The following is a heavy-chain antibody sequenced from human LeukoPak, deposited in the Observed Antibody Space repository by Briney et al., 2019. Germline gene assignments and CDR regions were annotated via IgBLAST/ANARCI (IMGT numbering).Heavy chain of an antibody. CDR2: ISGSGGST. V-gene: IGHV3-23*01. J-gene: IGHJ4*02. CDR1: GFTFSIYA. CDR3: ANGYYGSGSYYNGIY. Sequence: PGGSLRLSCAASGFTFSIYAMSWVRQARGKGLEWVSAISGSGGSTYYADSVKGRFTISRDNSKNTLYLQMNSLRAEDTAVYYCANGYYGSGSYYNGIYWGQGTLVTVSS. D-gene: IGHD3-10*01.